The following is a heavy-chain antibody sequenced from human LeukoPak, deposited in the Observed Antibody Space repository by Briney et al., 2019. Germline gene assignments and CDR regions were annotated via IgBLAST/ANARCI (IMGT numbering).Heavy chain of an antibody. CDR3: ARQSSSDGMDV. Sequence: GESLQISCKGSGYSFTSYWIGWVRPMPGKGLEWMGIIYPGDSDTRYSPSFQGQVTISADKSISTAYRQWSSLKASDTAMYYCARQSSSDGMDVWGQGTTVTVSS. V-gene: IGHV5-51*01. D-gene: IGHD2-2*01. CDR1: GYSFTSYW. J-gene: IGHJ6*02. CDR2: IYPGDSDT.